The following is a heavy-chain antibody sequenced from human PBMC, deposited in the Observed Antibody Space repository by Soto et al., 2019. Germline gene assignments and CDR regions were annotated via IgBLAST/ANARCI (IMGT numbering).Heavy chain of an antibody. V-gene: IGHV3-48*01. CDR1: DLTFSCYI. CDR2: ITSSSSTI. D-gene: IGHD5-18*01. J-gene: IGHJ6*03. CDR3: SRRIQPLGFDYYMDV. Sequence: PGGALVLSRAAGDLTFSCYIMYWGQEPAGKGVEWVSYITSSSSTIYYADSVKGRCTISRDNAKNSLYLQMNSLRAEDTAVYYCSRRIQPLGFDYYMDVWGKGTTVTVPS.